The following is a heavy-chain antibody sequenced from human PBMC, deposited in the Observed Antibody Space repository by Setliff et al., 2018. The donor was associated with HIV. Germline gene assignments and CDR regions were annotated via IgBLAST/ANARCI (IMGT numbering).Heavy chain of an antibody. CDR2: LSYDGNHY. Sequence: PGGSLRLSCAASGFTFTNYAMHWVREAPGKGLEWVAVLSYDGNHYYYADSVKGRFSISRDNSKNTLFLQMINLKPEDTAVYYCAKDFATVGEAREYYFDYWGQGTLVTVSS. J-gene: IGHJ4*02. CDR1: GFTFTNYA. CDR3: AKDFATVGEAREYYFDY. V-gene: IGHV3-30*14. D-gene: IGHD1-26*01.